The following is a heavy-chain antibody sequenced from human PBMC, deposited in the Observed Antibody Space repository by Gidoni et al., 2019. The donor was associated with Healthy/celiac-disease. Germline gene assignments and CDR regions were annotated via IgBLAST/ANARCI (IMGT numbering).Heavy chain of an antibody. J-gene: IGHJ1*01. D-gene: IGHD6-13*01. CDR3: AHRGYSSSWRAEYFQH. Sequence: QITLKESGPTLVKPTQTLTLTCTFSGFSLSTSGVGVGWIRQPPGKALEWLALIYWNDDKRYSPSLKSRLTITKDTSKNQVVLTMTNMDPVDTATYYCAHRGYSSSWRAEYFQHWGQGTLVTVSS. V-gene: IGHV2-5*01. CDR2: IYWNDDK. CDR1: GFSLSTSGVG.